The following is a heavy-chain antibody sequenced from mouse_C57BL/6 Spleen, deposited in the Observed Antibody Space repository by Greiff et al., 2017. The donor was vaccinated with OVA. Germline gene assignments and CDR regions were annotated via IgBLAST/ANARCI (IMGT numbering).Heavy chain of an antibody. D-gene: IGHD2-2*01. Sequence: EVKLVESGGGLVKPGGSLKLSCAASGFTFSDYGMHWVRQAPEKGLEWVAYISSGSSTIYYADTVKGRFTISRDNAKNTLFLQMTRLRSEDTAMYYCARPVYGYDDGYWFDYWGQGTTLTVSS. CDR1: GFTFSDYG. CDR2: ISSGSSTI. V-gene: IGHV5-17*01. J-gene: IGHJ2*01. CDR3: ARPVYGYDDGYWFDY.